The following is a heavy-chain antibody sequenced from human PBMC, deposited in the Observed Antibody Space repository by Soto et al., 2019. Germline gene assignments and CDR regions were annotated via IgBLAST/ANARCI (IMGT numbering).Heavy chain of an antibody. D-gene: IGHD6-13*01. J-gene: IGHJ6*02. CDR2: VRSNAYGGTT. CDR1: GFTFGDYA. Sequence: PGGSLRLSCTTSGFTFGDYAMSWFRQAPGKGLEWVGVVRSNAYGGTTDYAASVKGRFDISRDDSTSIAYLHMNSVATEDTAVYFCARYTYISRYAYYGMDVWGHGTTVTVSS. CDR3: ARYTYISRYAYYGMDV. V-gene: IGHV3-49*03.